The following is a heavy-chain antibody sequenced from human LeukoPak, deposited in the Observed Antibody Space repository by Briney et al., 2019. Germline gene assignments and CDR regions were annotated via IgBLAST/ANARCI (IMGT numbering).Heavy chain of an antibody. Sequence: GGSLRLSCAASGFTFSDYYMSWIRQAPGKGLEWVSAISGSGGSTYYADSVKGRFTISRDNSKNTLYLQMNSLRAEDTAVYYCAKDKKWELLRAFDYWGQGTLVTVSS. CDR2: ISGSGGST. J-gene: IGHJ4*02. D-gene: IGHD1-26*01. CDR3: AKDKKWELLRAFDY. CDR1: GFTFSDYY. V-gene: IGHV3-23*01.